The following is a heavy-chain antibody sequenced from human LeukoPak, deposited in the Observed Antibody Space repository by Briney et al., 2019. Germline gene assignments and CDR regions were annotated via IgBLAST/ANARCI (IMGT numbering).Heavy chain of an antibody. J-gene: IGHJ4*02. CDR3: ARRGSWGEPRPFDY. CDR1: GFTSDDYA. CDR2: IRWNSGSI. Sequence: GGSLRLSCAAPGFTSDDYAMHWVRQAPGKGLGWVSGIRWNSGSIGYADSVKGRFTTSRDNAKNTLYLQMNSLRAEDTAVYYCARRGSWGEPRPFDYWGQGSLVTVSS. V-gene: IGHV3-9*02. D-gene: IGHD3-16*01.